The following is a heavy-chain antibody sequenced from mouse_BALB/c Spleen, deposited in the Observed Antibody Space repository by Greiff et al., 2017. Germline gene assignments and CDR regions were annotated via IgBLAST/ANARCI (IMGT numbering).Heavy chain of an antibody. Sequence: EVQLQQSGAELVRPGASVKISCKAFGYTFTNHHINWVKQRPGQGLDWIGYINPYNGYTSYNQKCKGKATLTVDKSSSTAYMELSSLTSEDSAVYDCARSGPRYDYAMDGWGQGTSVTDSS. V-gene: IGHV1S45*01. D-gene: IGHD1-1*01. CDR1: GYTFTNHH. J-gene: IGHJ4*01. CDR2: INPYNGYT. CDR3: ARSGPRYDYAMDG.